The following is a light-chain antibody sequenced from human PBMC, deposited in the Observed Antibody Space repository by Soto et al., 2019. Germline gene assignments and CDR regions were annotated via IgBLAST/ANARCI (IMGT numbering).Light chain of an antibody. J-gene: IGKJ1*01. CDR3: LQVKSFPRT. Sequence: IQMTQSPSSVSASVGAAVTIACRASQDINSRLAWFQQKPGRAPKNMIQAASILQSGFPSRFAGSRSGTDWTLTINTLQPEDFATYYCLQVKSFPRTFAQGTKVDI. CDR2: AAS. V-gene: IGKV1-12*01. CDR1: QDINSR.